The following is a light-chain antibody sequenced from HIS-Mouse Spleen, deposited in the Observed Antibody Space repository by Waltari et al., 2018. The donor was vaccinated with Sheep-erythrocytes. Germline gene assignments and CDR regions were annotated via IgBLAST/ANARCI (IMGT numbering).Light chain of an antibody. CDR2: DVS. CDR1: SSDVGGYNY. Sequence: QSALTQPRSVSGSPGQSVTISCTGTSSDVGGYNYVSWYQQHPGKAPKLMIYDVSKRPSGVPVLFSGSKSGNTASLTISGLQAEDEADYYCCSYAGSSTFVFGTGTKVTVL. V-gene: IGLV2-11*01. CDR3: CSYAGSSTFV. J-gene: IGLJ1*01.